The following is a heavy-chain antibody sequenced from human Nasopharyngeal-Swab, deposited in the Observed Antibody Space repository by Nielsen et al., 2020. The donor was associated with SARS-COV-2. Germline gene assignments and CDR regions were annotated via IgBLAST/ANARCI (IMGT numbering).Heavy chain of an antibody. CDR2: FDPEDGET. CDR3: AASQWGEYFDY. J-gene: IGHJ4*02. V-gene: IGHV1-24*01. D-gene: IGHD3-16*01. Sequence: ASVKVSCKASGGTFSSYAISWVRQAHGRGLEWMGGFDPEDGETIYAQKFQGRVTMTEDTSIDTAYMKLRSLRSEDTAVYYCAASQWGEYFDYWGQGTLVSVSS. CDR1: GGTFSSYA.